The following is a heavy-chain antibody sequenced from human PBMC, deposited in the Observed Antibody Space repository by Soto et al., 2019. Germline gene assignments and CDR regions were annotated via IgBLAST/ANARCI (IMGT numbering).Heavy chain of an antibody. Sequence: QVQLQESGPGLVKPSETLSLSCTVSNGSISNYYGSWIRQPPGKGMEWIGYVHHTWVSFYNPSLQTRLAIALDTLGHRFPLQSTSVTPTVTPVSYCARLGFGALRGLVDVWGQWITVTVSS. D-gene: IGHD3-10*01. V-gene: IGHV4-59*03. CDR2: VHHTWVS. J-gene: IGHJ6*02. CDR3: ARLGFGALRGLVDV. CDR1: NGSISNYY.